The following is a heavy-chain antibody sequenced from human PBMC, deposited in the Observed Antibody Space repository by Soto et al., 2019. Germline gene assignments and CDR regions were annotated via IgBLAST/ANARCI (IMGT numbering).Heavy chain of an antibody. Sequence: QVQLVQSGAEVKKPGASVKVSCKASGYTFASYAISGMRQAPGEGLEWTGWISAYNGHTNYAQKLQGRVTMTTDTTTSTDYMELRNLRTDDTAGYYCARDPPPPNYWGQGTLVTVSS. CDR1: GYTFASYA. V-gene: IGHV1-18*01. CDR2: ISAYNGHT. J-gene: IGHJ4*02. CDR3: ARDPPPPNY.